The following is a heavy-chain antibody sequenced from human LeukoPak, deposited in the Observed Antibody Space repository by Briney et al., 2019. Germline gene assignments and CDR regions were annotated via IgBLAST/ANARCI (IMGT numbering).Heavy chain of an antibody. V-gene: IGHV3-9*01. Sequence: GGSLRLSCAASGFTFGNYAMHWVRQVPGRGLEWVSGISWNSGSIYYADSVKGRFTISRDNAKNSLYLQMSSLTAEDTALYYCAKQPMYSSGWYYFDYWGQGTLVTVSS. J-gene: IGHJ4*02. CDR3: AKQPMYSSGWYYFDY. D-gene: IGHD6-19*01. CDR1: GFTFGNYA. CDR2: ISWNSGSI.